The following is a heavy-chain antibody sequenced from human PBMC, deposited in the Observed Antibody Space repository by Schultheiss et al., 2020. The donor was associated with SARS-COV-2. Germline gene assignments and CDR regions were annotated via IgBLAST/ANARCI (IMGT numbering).Heavy chain of an antibody. D-gene: IGHD3-9*01. J-gene: IGHJ4*02. V-gene: IGHV3-15*01. CDR1: GFTFSNAW. CDR2: IKSKTDGGTT. Sequence: GGSLRLSCAASGFTFSNAWMSWVRQAPGKGLEWVGRIKSKTDGGTTDYAAPVKGRFTISREDSKNTLYLQMNSLKTEDTAVYYCTTDPTYWLSTWSSGYWGQGTLVTVSS. CDR3: TTDPTYWLSTWSSGY.